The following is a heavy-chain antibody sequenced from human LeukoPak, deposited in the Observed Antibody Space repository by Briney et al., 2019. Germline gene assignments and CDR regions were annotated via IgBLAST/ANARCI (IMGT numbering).Heavy chain of an antibody. J-gene: IGHJ4*02. Sequence: SETLSLTCAVSGGSISSGGYSWSWIRQPPGKGLEWIGYIYHSGSTYYNPSLKSRVTISVDRSKNQFSLKLSSVTAAVTAVYYCARHDAGGYSYGFDYWGQGTLVIVSS. D-gene: IGHD5-18*01. CDR1: GGSISSGGYS. V-gene: IGHV4-30-2*01. CDR2: IYHSGST. CDR3: ARHDAGGYSYGFDY.